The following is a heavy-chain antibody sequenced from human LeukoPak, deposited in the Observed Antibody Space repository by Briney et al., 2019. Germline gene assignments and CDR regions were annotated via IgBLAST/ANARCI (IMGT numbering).Heavy chain of an antibody. Sequence: GGSLRLPCAASGFTFSSYEMNWVRQAPGKGLEWVSYISSSGSTIYYADSVKGRFTISRDNAKNSLYLQMNSLRAEDTAVYYCAKAVPLYSGSYYDAFDIWGQGTMVTVSS. CDR3: AKAVPLYSGSYYDAFDI. CDR2: ISSSGSTI. D-gene: IGHD1-26*01. V-gene: IGHV3-48*03. J-gene: IGHJ3*02. CDR1: GFTFSSYE.